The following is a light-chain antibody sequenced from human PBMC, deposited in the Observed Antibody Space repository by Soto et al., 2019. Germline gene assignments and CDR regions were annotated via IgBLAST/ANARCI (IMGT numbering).Light chain of an antibody. J-gene: IGKJ4*01. V-gene: IGKV3-15*01. CDR2: ATS. CDR1: QSVSSN. CDR3: QQYGDWPLT. Sequence: EIVLTQSPGTLSLSPGERATLSCRASQSVSSNYLAWYQQKRGQAPRLLIFATSTRATGVPARFSGSGSGTEFTLTISSLQSEDFAVYYCQQYGDWPLTFGGGAKVEIE.